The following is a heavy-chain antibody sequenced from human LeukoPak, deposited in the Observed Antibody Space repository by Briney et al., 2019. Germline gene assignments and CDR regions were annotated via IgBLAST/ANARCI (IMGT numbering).Heavy chain of an antibody. CDR1: GYTFTGYY. V-gene: IGHV1-2*02. J-gene: IGHJ3*02. D-gene: IGHD3-22*01. CDR2: IHPNSGGT. Sequence: ASVKVSCKASGYTFTGYYMHWVRQAPGQGLEWMGWIHPNSGGTGYAQKFQGRVTITRDTSITTAYMGLSGLRSDDTALYYCAREYDSSGLKAFDIWGQGTVVTVSS. CDR3: AREYDSSGLKAFDI.